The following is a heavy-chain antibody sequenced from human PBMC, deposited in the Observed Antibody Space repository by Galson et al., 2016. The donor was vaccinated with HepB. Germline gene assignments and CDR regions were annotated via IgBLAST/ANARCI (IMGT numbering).Heavy chain of an antibody. CDR1: GFTFSHYF. CDR3: AKAQGPHHQMYHYFDY. J-gene: IGHJ4*02. V-gene: IGHV3-53*01. CDR2: IYSGGSA. D-gene: IGHD2-2*01. Sequence: SLRLSCAASGFTFSHYFVSWIRQAPGKGLEWVSVIYSGGSAFYADSMKGRFTISKDNSKNTLYLQMNSLRAEDTAVYYCAKAQGPHHQMYHYFDYWGQGTLVTVSS.